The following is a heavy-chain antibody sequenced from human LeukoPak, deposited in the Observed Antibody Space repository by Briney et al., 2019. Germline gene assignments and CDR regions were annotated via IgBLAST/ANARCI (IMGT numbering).Heavy chain of an antibody. CDR3: ARVKWLAPHGFDY. CDR2: INHSGST. Sequence: SETLSLTCAVYGGSFSGYYWSWIRQPPGKGLEWIGEINHSGSTNYNPSLKNRVTISVDKSKNQFSLKLSSVTAADTAVYYCARVKWLAPHGFDYWGQGTLVTVSS. V-gene: IGHV4-34*01. D-gene: IGHD6-19*01. J-gene: IGHJ4*02. CDR1: GGSFSGYY.